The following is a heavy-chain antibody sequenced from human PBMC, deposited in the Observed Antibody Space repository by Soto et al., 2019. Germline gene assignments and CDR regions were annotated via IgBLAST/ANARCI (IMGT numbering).Heavy chain of an antibody. CDR3: ARGTPTYYYDSSGYRPLDY. CDR2: ISYDGSNK. V-gene: IGHV3-30*03. Sequence: GGSLILSCAASGFTFISYGMHWVRQAPGKGLEWVAVISYDGSNKYYADSVKGRFTISRDNSKNTLYLQMNSLRAEDTAVYYCARGTPTYYYDSSGYRPLDYWGQGTRVTVSS. CDR1: GFTFISYG. J-gene: IGHJ4*02. D-gene: IGHD3-22*01.